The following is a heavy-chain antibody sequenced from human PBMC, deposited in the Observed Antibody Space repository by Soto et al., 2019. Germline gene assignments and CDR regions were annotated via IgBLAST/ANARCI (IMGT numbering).Heavy chain of an antibody. CDR2: VYHSGNT. CDR3: ARVSYCSTTSCYSGDSYYFDY. V-gene: IGHV4-38-2*01. Sequence: SETLSLTCAVSGYSISSGYYWGWIRQPPGKGLEWIGSVYHSGNTFYNPSLKSRVTISIDTSRNQFSLKLSSVTAADTAVFYCARVSYCSTTSCYSGDSYYFDYWGRGTLVTVSS. D-gene: IGHD2-2*01. J-gene: IGHJ4*02. CDR1: GYSISSGYY.